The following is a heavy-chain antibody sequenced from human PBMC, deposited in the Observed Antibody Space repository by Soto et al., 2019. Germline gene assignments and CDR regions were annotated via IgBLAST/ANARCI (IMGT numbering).Heavy chain of an antibody. V-gene: IGHV4-30-2*01. J-gene: IGHJ4*02. CDR1: GGSISSGGYS. CDR3: ASSHAGAHITAAVH. CDR2: IYHSGST. D-gene: IGHD6-13*01. Sequence: QLQLQESGSGLVKPSQTLSLTCAVSGGSISSGGYSWSWIRQPPGKGLEWIGYIYHSGSTYYNPSLMSRVTISVDRSKNQFSLKLSSVTAADTAVYYCASSHAGAHITAAVHWGQGTLVTVYS.